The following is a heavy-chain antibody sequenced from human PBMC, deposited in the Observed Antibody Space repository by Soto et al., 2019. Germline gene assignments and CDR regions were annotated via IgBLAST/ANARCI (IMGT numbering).Heavy chain of an antibody. CDR3: AKVGRKGSHHEHHLFDY. J-gene: IGHJ4*02. V-gene: IGHV3-23*01. D-gene: IGHD1-26*01. CDR1: GFTFSSYA. Sequence: GGSLRLSCAAPGFTFSSYAMSWVRQAPGKGLEWVSAISGSGGSTYYADSVKGRFTISRDNSKNTLYLQMNSLRAEDTAVYYCAKVGRKGSHHEHHLFDYWGQGTLVTVSS. CDR2: ISGSGGST.